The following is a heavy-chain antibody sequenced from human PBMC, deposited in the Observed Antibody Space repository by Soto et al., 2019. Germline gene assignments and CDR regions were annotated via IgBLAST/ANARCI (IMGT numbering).Heavy chain of an antibody. CDR3: AREGGKGRAARREGRYYYYGMDV. D-gene: IGHD6-6*01. J-gene: IGHJ6*02. Sequence: SETLSLTCAVYGGSFSGYYWSWIRQPPGKGLEWIGEINHSGSTNYNPSLKSRVTISVDTSKNQFSLKLSSVTAADTAVYYCAREGGKGRAARREGRYYYYGMDVWGQGTTVTVSS. CDR2: INHSGST. CDR1: GGSFSGYY. V-gene: IGHV4-34*01.